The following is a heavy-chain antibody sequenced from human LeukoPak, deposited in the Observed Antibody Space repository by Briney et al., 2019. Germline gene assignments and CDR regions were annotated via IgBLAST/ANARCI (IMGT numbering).Heavy chain of an antibody. J-gene: IGHJ4*02. Sequence: PGGSLRLSCAASGFTFSNARMNWVRQAPGKGLEWVGRIRSTPDGGATDYAAPVKGRFTISRDDSKNTLYLQMSSLRTEDTAVYYCATDLHFGYCTATSCANYWGQGTLVTVSS. CDR3: ATDLHFGYCTATSCANY. CDR2: IRSTPDGGAT. D-gene: IGHD2-2*03. V-gene: IGHV3-15*07. CDR1: GFTFSNAR.